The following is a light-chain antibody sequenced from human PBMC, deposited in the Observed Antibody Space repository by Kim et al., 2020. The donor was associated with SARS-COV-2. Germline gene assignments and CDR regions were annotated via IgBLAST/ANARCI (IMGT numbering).Light chain of an antibody. CDR1: QSVGTY. V-gene: IGKV3-11*01. Sequence: EIVLTQSPATLSLSPGERATLSCRASQSVGTYLAWYQQRPGQAPRLLIYDASNRATGIPARFSGSGSGTDFTLTISSLDPEDFALYYCQQRRRWPPIYTFGQGTKLEI. CDR3: QQRRRWPPIYT. J-gene: IGKJ2*01. CDR2: DAS.